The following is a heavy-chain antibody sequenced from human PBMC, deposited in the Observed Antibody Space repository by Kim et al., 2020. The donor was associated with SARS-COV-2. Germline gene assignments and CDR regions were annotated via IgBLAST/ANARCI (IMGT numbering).Heavy chain of an antibody. Sequence: DEPVKGRFTISSDNSKNTQLLQMNSLETEDTAVYYCTTVFGTYIRCFYDYWGQGTLVTVSS. D-gene: IGHD1-26*01. J-gene: IGHJ4*02. CDR3: TTVFGTYIRCFYDY. V-gene: IGHV3-15*01.